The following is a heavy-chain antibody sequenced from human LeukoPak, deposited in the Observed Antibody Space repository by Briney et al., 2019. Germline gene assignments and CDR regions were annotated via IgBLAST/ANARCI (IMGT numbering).Heavy chain of an antibody. J-gene: IGHJ3*02. CDR2: INHSGST. D-gene: IGHD1-26*01. V-gene: IGHV4-34*01. CDR1: GGSFSGYY. Sequence: SETLSLTCAVYGGSFSGYYWSWIRQPPGKGLEWIGEINHSGSTNYNPSLKNRVTISVDTSKNQLSLKLSSVTAADTAVYYCARAPSRLRGSSRAFDIWGQGTMVTVSS. CDR3: ARAPSRLRGSSRAFDI.